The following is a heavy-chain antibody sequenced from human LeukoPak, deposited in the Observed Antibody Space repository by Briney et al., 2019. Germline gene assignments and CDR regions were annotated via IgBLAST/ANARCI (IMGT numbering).Heavy chain of an antibody. J-gene: IGHJ4*02. Sequence: SGTLSLTCAVSGGSISSSNWWSWVRQPPGKGLEWIGEIYRSGSTNYNPSLKSRVTISGDKSKNQFSLKLSSVTAADTAVYYCASSYSSFDYWGQGTLVTVSS. CDR2: IYRSGST. CDR3: ASSYSSFDY. CDR1: GGSISSSNW. V-gene: IGHV4-4*02. D-gene: IGHD4-11*01.